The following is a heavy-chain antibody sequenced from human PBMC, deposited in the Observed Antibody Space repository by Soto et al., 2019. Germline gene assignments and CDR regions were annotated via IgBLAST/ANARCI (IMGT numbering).Heavy chain of an antibody. CDR1: GSIFRGYG. J-gene: IGHJ4*02. D-gene: IGHD1-7*01. Sequence: QEHLVESGGGVVQPGRSLRLSCAASGSIFRGYGMHWVRQAPGKGLEWVAIIWYDGSNKYYADSVKGRFTISRDNSKNILYLQMDSLRAEETAIYYCASDGIGGTAFRGFCDYRGQGTLVTVSS. V-gene: IGHV3-33*01. CDR2: IWYDGSNK. CDR3: ASDGIGGTAFRGFCDY.